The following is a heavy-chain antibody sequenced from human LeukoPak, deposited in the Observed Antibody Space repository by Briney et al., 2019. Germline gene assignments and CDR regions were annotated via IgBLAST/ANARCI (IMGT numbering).Heavy chain of an antibody. CDR3: ARWLGNFDY. CDR1: GYTFTSYY. V-gene: IGHV1-46*01. Sequence: ASVKVSCKASGYTFTSYYMHWVRQAPGQGLEWMGIINPSGGSTSYAQKFQGRVTMTRDTSISTAYMELSRLRSDDTAVYYCARWLGNFDYWGQGTLVTVSS. D-gene: IGHD5-12*01. J-gene: IGHJ4*02. CDR2: INPSGGST.